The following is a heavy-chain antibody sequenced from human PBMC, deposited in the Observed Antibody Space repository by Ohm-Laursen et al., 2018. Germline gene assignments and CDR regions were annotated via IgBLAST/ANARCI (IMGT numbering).Heavy chain of an antibody. CDR3: AKISGSYLDYYFDY. D-gene: IGHD1-26*01. V-gene: IGHV3-9*01. J-gene: IGHJ4*02. CDR1: GFTFDDYA. CDR2: ISWNSGGI. Sequence: SLRLSCAASGFTFDDYAMHWVRQAPGKGLEWVSGISWNSGGIGYADSVKGRFTISRDNAKNSLYLQMNSLRAEDTALYYCAKISGSYLDYYFDYWGQGTLVTVSS.